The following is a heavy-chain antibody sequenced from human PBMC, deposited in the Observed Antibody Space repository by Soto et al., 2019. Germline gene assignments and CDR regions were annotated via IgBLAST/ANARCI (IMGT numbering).Heavy chain of an antibody. V-gene: IGHV4-39*02. D-gene: IGHD6-13*01. CDR2: IYYSGST. J-gene: IGHJ5*02. CDR3: AREEYSSSWYRNSGWFDP. Sequence: SETLSLTCTVSGGSISSSSYYWGWIRQPPGKGLEWIGSIYYSGSTYYNPSLKSRVTISVDTSKNQFSLKLSSVTAADTAVYYCAREEYSSSWYRNSGWFDPWGQGTPVTVSS. CDR1: GGSISSSSYY.